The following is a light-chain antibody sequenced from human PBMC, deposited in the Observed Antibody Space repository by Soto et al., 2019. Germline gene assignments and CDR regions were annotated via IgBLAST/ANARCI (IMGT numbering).Light chain of an antibody. V-gene: IGKV1-6*01. CDR3: LQDINYPWT. CDR1: QGIRND. J-gene: IGKJ1*01. CDR2: AAS. Sequence: AIQMTQSPSSLSASVRDRVTITCLASQGIRNDLGWYQQKPGKAPKLLIYAASSLQSGVPSRFSGSGSGTDFTLAISSLQPEDSATYYCLQDINYPWTFGQGSKVDI.